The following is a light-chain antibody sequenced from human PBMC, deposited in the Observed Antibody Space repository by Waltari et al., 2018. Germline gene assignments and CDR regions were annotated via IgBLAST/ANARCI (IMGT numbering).Light chain of an antibody. Sequence: VLTQSPGTLSLSPGEGATLSCRASQSVSSSYLAWHQQKPGQAPRLLIYGASSRATGIAERFSGSGSGTDFTLTISRVEPEDFAVYYCQQYGSPWTFGQGTKVEIK. J-gene: IGKJ1*01. CDR1: QSVSSSY. V-gene: IGKV3-20*01. CDR3: QQYGSPWT. CDR2: GAS.